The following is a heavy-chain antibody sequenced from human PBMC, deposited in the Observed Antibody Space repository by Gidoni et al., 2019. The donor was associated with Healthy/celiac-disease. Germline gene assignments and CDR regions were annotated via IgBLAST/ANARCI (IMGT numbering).Heavy chain of an antibody. J-gene: IGHJ4*02. D-gene: IGHD2-15*01. CDR3: ASYCSGGSCPPFDY. CDR1: GGSISSSSYY. CDR2: FYYSGST. Sequence: QLQLQESGPGLVKPSDTLSLTCPVSGGSISSSSYYWGWIRQPPGKGLEWIGSFYYSGSTYYNPSLKSRVTISVDTSKTQFSLKLSSVTAADTAVYYCASYCSGGSCPPFDYWGQGTLVTVSS. V-gene: IGHV4-39*01.